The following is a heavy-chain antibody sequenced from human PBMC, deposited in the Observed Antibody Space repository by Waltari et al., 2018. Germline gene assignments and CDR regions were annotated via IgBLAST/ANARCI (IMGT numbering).Heavy chain of an antibody. CDR1: GFTFSSYA. J-gene: IGHJ4*02. Sequence: EVQLLESGGGLVQPGGSLRLSCSDSGFTFSSYAMGWVRQAPGKELEWVSAISGSGGSTYYTDSVKGRFTISRDNSKNTLYLQMNSLRAEDTAVYYCAKSGRREYYFDYWGQGTLVTVSS. CDR3: AKSGRREYYFDY. CDR2: ISGSGGST. V-gene: IGHV3-23*01.